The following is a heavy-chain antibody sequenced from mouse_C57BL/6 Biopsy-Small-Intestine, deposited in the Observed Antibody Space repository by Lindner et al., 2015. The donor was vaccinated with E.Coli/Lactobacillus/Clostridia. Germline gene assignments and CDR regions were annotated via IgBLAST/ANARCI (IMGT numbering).Heavy chain of an antibody. J-gene: IGHJ2*01. CDR1: GYAFSSYW. D-gene: IGHD2-1*01. V-gene: IGHV1-80*01. Sequence: VQLQESGAELVKPGASVKISCKASGYAFSSYWMNWVKQRPGKGLEWIGQIYPGDGDTNYNGKFKGKATLTADKSSSTAYMHLNSLTSEDSAVYFCARGDYGRASYFDYWGQGTTLTVSS. CDR2: IYPGDGDT. CDR3: ARGDYGRASYFDY.